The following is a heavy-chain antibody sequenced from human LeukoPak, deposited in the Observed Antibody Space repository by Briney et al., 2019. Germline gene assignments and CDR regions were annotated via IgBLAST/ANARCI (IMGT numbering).Heavy chain of an antibody. D-gene: IGHD3-16*02. J-gene: IGHJ4*02. CDR2: ISGSGGST. Sequence: GRSLRLSCAASGFTFSSYAMSWVRQAPGKGLEWVSAISGSGGSTYYADSVKGRFTISRDNSKNTLYLQMNSLRAEDTAVYYCAKMITFGGVIDPTGYFDYWGQGTLVTVSS. CDR3: AKMITFGGVIDPTGYFDY. CDR1: GFTFSSYA. V-gene: IGHV3-23*01.